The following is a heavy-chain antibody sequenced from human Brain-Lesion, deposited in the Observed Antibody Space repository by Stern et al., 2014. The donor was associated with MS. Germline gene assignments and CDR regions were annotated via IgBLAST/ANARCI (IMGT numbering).Heavy chain of an antibody. D-gene: IGHD5-12*01. Sequence: ESGPALVKPTQPLTLTCPFSGFSLSTPGGGVTWTRQPPGQALEWPALVDWDDEKYYSTSLKTRLSIFKDTSKNQVVLTMTNMDPVDTATYYCARMRYSGDYFIDYWGQGTLVTVSS. J-gene: IGHJ4*02. CDR3: ARMRYSGDYFIDY. V-gene: IGHV2-70*01. CDR2: VDWDDEK. CDR1: GFSLSTPGGG.